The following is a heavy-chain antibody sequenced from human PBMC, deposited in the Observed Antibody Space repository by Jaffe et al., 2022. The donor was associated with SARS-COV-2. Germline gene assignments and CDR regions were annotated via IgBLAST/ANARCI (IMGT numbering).Heavy chain of an antibody. CDR1: GGSFSGYY. CDR3: ARGRDILNHYYYYYGMDV. Sequence: QVQLQQWGAGLLKPSETLSLTCAVYGGSFSGYYWSWIRQPPGKGLEWIGEINHSGSTNYNPSLKSRVTISVDTSKNQFSLKLSSVTAADTAVYYCARGRDILNHYYYYYGMDVWGQGTTVTVSS. D-gene: IGHD3-9*01. CDR2: INHSGST. V-gene: IGHV4-34*01. J-gene: IGHJ6*02.